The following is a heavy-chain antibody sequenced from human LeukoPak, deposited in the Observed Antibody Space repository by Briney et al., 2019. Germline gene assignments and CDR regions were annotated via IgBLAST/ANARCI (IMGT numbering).Heavy chain of an antibody. CDR3: ARVGYYDTSGYYYFDS. CDR1: GGSISSSTYN. J-gene: IGHJ4*02. D-gene: IGHD3-22*01. Sequence: PSETLSLTCTVSGGSISSSTYNWAWIRQPPGKGLEWIGNIIYNGNTYYNPSLKSRVTISLDTSKRQFYLKLNSVTAADTAVYYCARVGYYDTSGYYYFDSGGQGTLVTVSS. CDR2: IIYNGNT. V-gene: IGHV4-39*01.